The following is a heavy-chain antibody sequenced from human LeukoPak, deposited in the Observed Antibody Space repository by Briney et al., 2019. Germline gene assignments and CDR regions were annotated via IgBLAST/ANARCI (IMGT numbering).Heavy chain of an antibody. Sequence: GASVKVSCTASGYTFTSYGISWVRQAPGQGLEWMGWISAYNGNTNYAQKLQGRVTMTTDTSTSTVYMELRSLRSDDPAVYYCASGPATVTQPPGYDYWGQGTLVTVSS. CDR3: ASGPATVTQPPGYDY. J-gene: IGHJ4*02. V-gene: IGHV1-18*01. D-gene: IGHD4-17*01. CDR2: ISAYNGNT. CDR1: GYTFTSYG.